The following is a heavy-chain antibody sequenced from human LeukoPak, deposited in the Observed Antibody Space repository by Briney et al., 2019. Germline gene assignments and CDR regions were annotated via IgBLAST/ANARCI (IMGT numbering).Heavy chain of an antibody. Sequence: PSETLSLTCTVSGGSISSSSYYWGWIRQPPGKGLEWIGSIYYSGSTYYNPSLKSRVTISVDTSKNQFSLKLSSVTAADTAVYYCARLTSGNYFDYWGQGTLVTVSS. CDR1: GGSISSSSYY. CDR2: IYYSGST. J-gene: IGHJ4*02. D-gene: IGHD3-3*01. V-gene: IGHV4-39*07. CDR3: ARLTSGNYFDY.